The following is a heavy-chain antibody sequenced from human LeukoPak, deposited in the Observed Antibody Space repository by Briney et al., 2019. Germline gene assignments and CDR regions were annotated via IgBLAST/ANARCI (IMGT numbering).Heavy chain of an antibody. V-gene: IGHV1-69*13. D-gene: IGHD3-3*01. J-gene: IGHJ5*02. CDR2: IIPIFGTA. CDR3: ARGVYYDFWSSCWFDP. Sequence: SVKVSCKASGGTFSSYAISWVRQAPGQGLEWMGGIIPIFGTANYAQKFQGRVTITADESTSTAYMELSSLRSEDTAVYYCARGVYYDFWSSCWFDPWGQETLVTVSS. CDR1: GGTFSSYA.